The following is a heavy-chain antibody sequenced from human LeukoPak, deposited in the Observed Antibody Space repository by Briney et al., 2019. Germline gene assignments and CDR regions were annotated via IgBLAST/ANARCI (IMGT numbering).Heavy chain of an antibody. CDR3: ARSVTMIVVAYAGAFDI. CDR1: GGTFSSYA. D-gene: IGHD3-22*01. CDR2: IIPIFGAA. J-gene: IGHJ3*02. Sequence: ASVKVSCKASGGTFSSYAISWVRQAPGQGLEWMGGIIPIFGAANYAQKFQGGVTITTDESTSTAYMELSSLRSEDTAVYYCARSVTMIVVAYAGAFDIWGQGTMVTVSS. V-gene: IGHV1-69*05.